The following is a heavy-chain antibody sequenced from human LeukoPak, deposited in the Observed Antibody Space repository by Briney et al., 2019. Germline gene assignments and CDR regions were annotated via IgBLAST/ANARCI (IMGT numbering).Heavy chain of an antibody. CDR2: ISNSWST. V-gene: IGHV4-39*01. CDR1: GDSISSSPYY. D-gene: IGHD1-1*01. Sequence: PSETLSLTCTVSGDSISSSPYYWGWIRQPPGKGLEWIGSISNSWSTYCNTSLRSRLTISVDTAKNQFSLKLNSVTAADTAVYYCARHRWNDEFYFDYWGQGTLVTVSS. J-gene: IGHJ4*02. CDR3: ARHRWNDEFYFDY.